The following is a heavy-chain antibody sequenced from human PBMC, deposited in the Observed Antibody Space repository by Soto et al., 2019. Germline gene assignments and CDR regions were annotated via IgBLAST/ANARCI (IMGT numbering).Heavy chain of an antibody. Sequence: ASVKVSCKASGYTFTSYDSKWLRQATGQGFEYLGWINPNSGGTNYAQKFQGWVTMTRDTSISTAYMELSRLRSDDTAVYYCARASEPYGSGSPLQAFDYWGQGTLVTVSS. CDR2: INPNSGGT. D-gene: IGHD3-10*01. V-gene: IGHV1-2*04. CDR3: ARASEPYGSGSPLQAFDY. J-gene: IGHJ4*02. CDR1: GYTFTSYD.